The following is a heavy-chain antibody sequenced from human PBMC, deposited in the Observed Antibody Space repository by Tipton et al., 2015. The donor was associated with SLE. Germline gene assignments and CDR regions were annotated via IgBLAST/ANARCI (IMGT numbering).Heavy chain of an antibody. V-gene: IGHV4-38-2*02. D-gene: IGHD3-16*01. CDR2: MSHAGTT. J-gene: IGHJ4*02. Sequence: TLSLTCTVSGYSISTAYYWGWIRQPPGKGLEWVGTMSHAGTTYYNPSLKTRVAISADRSKNQFSLKLSSVTAADTAVYYCARSGSFGGVGDFWGQGTLVTVSS. CDR1: GYSISTAYY. CDR3: ARSGSFGGVGDF.